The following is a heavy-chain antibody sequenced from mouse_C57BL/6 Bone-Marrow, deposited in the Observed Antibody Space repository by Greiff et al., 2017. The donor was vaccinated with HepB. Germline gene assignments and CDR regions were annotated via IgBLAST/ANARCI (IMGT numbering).Heavy chain of an antibody. V-gene: IGHV1-82*01. CDR3: ARRAFIHFDY. Sequence: VQLQQSGPELVKPGASVKISCKASGYAFSSSWMNWVKQRPGKGLEWIGRIYPGDGDTNYNGKFKGKATLTADKSSSTAYMQLSSLTSEDSAVYFCARRAFIHFDYWGQGTTLTVSS. CDR2: IYPGDGDT. CDR1: GYAFSSSW. J-gene: IGHJ2*01. D-gene: IGHD1-1*01.